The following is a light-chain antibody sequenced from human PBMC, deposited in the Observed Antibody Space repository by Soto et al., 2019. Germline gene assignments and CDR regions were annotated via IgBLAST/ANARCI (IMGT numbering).Light chain of an antibody. V-gene: IGKV3-15*01. J-gene: IGKJ1*01. CDR2: GAS. CDR1: QDVMYD. CDR3: QQYRSWPRT. Sequence: EIVLTQSPATLSVSPGGRATLSCRASQDVMYDLAWYQQKPGQAPRLLVYGASTRATDAPPRFRGSGSGRGFSLTISSLQSEDFATYYCQQYRSWPRTFGQGSRVEIK.